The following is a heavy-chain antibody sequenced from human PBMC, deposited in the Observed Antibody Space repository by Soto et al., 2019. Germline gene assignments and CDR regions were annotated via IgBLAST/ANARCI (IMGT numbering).Heavy chain of an antibody. CDR2: IIPILGVA. D-gene: IGHD4-17*01. CDR1: GDTFSNHT. J-gene: IGHJ6*03. V-gene: IGHV1-69*04. Sequence: QVQLVQSGAEVKKPGSSVKVSCKAAGDTFSNHTISWVRQAPGQGLEWMGRIIPILGVANYAQKFQSRVTITADKSTSTAYMELSSLRSADTSGYYCARVAEIGTVTNGYYYHMDVWRAWTTVTVSS. CDR3: ARVAEIGTVTNGYYYHMDV.